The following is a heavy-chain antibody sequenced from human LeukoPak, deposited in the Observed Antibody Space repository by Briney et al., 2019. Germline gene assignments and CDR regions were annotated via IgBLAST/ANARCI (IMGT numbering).Heavy chain of an antibody. J-gene: IGHJ6*03. Sequence: SETLSLTCTVSGGSISSSSYYWGWIRQPPGKGLEWIGSIYYSGSTYYNPSLKSRVTISVDTSKNQFSLRLSSVTAADTAVYYCARLTKNDSGTYRFGKKKRGYMDVWGKGTTVTISS. V-gene: IGHV4-39*07. CDR3: ARLTKNDSGTYRFGKKKRGYMDV. CDR1: GGSISSSSYY. CDR2: IYYSGST. D-gene: IGHD3-10*01.